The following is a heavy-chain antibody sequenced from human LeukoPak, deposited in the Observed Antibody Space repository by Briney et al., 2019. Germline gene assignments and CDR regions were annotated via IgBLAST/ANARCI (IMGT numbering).Heavy chain of an antibody. CDR3: ARGAEGAAADHYYFDY. CDR2: IYPGDSDT. D-gene: IGHD6-13*01. CDR1: GYSFTSYW. Sequence: GESLKISCKGSGYSFTSYWIGWVLQMPGKGLEWMGIIYPGDSDTRYSPSFQGQVTISADKSISTAYLQWSSLKASDTAMYYCARGAEGAAADHYYFDYWGQGTLVTVSS. J-gene: IGHJ4*02. V-gene: IGHV5-51*01.